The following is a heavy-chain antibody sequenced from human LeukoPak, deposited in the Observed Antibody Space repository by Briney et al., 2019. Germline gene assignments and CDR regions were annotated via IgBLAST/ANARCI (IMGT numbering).Heavy chain of an antibody. Sequence: ASVKVSCKASGYTFTGYYMHWVRQAPGQGLEWMGWINPNSGGTNYAQKFQGRVTMTRDTSISTAYMELSRLRSDGTAVYYCARAYSTFVAAAGTHDYWGQGTLVTVSS. V-gene: IGHV1-2*02. CDR3: ARAYSTFVAAAGTHDY. J-gene: IGHJ4*02. D-gene: IGHD6-13*01. CDR2: INPNSGGT. CDR1: GYTFTGYY.